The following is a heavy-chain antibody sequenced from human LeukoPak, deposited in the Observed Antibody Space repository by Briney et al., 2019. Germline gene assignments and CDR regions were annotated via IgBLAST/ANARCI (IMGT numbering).Heavy chain of an antibody. CDR2: INPSCGRT. Sequence: ASVTVTCTASGYTFTNYYIHWVRQAPAQGTERMGIINPSCGRTSYAQKFQGRVTLTRDTSTSTLYMELSSLISKDTAGYYFARAERGYYCGTDDDWGQGTLVTVSS. V-gene: IGHV1-46*01. CDR3: ARAERGYYCGTDDD. D-gene: IGHD5-18*01. CDR1: GYTFTNYY. J-gene: IGHJ4*02.